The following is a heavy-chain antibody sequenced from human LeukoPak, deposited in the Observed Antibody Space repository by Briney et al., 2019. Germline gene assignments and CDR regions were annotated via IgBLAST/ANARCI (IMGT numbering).Heavy chain of an antibody. CDR1: GFIFSNYA. J-gene: IGHJ6*02. CDR2: ISSAGA. D-gene: IGHD3-10*01. Sequence: GGSLRLSCVGSGFIFSNYALIWVRQAPGKGLEWVSAISSAGAYYADSVKGRFTISRDNSKNTLYLQMNSLRAEDTAVYYCAKDTSMVRGVPDVWGQGTTVTVSS. CDR3: AKDTSMVRGVPDV. V-gene: IGHV3-23*01.